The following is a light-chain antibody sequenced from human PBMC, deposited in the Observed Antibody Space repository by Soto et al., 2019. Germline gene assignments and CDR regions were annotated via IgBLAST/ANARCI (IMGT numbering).Light chain of an antibody. CDR3: QQYNNWPHT. Sequence: EIVLTQSPATLSLSPGERATLSCRASQSVSSKLAWFQQKPGQAPSLLIYGVSTRATGVPVRFSGSGSGTEFTLTINSLQSEDFAVYYCQQYNNWPHTFGQGTKVDIK. CDR2: GVS. V-gene: IGKV3-15*01. CDR1: QSVSSK. J-gene: IGKJ2*01.